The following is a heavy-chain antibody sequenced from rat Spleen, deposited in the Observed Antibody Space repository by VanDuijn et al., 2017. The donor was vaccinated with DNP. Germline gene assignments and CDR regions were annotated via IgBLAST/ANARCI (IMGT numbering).Heavy chain of an antibody. D-gene: IGHD5-1*01. J-gene: IGHJ2*01. CDR2: INGAGNT. V-gene: IGHV3-3*01. CDR1: GYSITSNFR. Sequence: EVQLQESGPGLVKPSQSLSLTCSVTGYSITSNFRWSWIRKFPGNKLEWMGYINGAGNTNYNPSLKNRISITRDTSKNQFFLQVNSVTTEDSATYYCAIQLGVFDYWGQGVLVTVSS. CDR3: AIQLGVFDY.